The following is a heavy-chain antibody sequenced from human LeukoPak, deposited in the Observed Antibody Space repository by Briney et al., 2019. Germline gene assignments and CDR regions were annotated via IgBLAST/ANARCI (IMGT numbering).Heavy chain of an antibody. J-gene: IGHJ4*02. D-gene: IGHD6-13*01. V-gene: IGHV3-33*01. CDR2: IWYDGSNK. CDR1: GFTFSSYG. CDR3: ATTGGSWYDGSFDY. Sequence: GRSLRLSCAASGFTFSSYGMHWVRQAPGKGLEWVAVIWYDGSNKYYADSVKGRFTISRDNSKNTLYLQLNSLRAEDTAVYYCATTGGSWYDGSFDYWGQGTLVTVSS.